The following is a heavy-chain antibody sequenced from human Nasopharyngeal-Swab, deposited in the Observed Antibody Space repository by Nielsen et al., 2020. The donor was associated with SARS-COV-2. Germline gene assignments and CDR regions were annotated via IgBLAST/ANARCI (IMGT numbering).Heavy chain of an antibody. D-gene: IGHD6-13*01. CDR2: ISYDGSNK. Sequence: GASLKISCAASGFTFSSYGMHWVRQAPGKGLEWVAVISYDGSNKYYADSVKGRFTISRDNSKNTLYLQMNSLRAEDTAVYYCSRIAAAGTNAFDIWGQGTMVTVSS. V-gene: IGHV3-30*03. CDR3: SRIAAAGTNAFDI. CDR1: GFTFSSYG. J-gene: IGHJ3*02.